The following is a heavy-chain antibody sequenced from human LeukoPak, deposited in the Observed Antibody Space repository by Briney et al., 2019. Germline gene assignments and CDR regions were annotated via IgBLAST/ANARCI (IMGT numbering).Heavy chain of an antibody. J-gene: IGHJ4*02. V-gene: IGHV3-9*01. CDR3: GRGRPRGYSGYVIDY. D-gene: IGHD5-12*01. Sequence: GGSLRLSCAASGFTFDDYAMHWVRQAPGKGLEWVSGISWNSGSIVYADSVKGRFTISRDNAKNSLYLQMNSLRAEDTAAFYCGRGRPRGYSGYVIDYWGQGTPITVSS. CDR1: GFTFDDYA. CDR2: ISWNSGSI.